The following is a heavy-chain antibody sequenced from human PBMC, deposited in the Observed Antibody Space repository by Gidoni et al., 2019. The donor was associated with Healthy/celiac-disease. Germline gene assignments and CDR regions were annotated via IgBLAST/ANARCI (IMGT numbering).Heavy chain of an antibody. J-gene: IGHJ4*02. Sequence: QVTLKESGPALVKPTQTLTLTCTFSGFSPSTSGMRVSWIRQPPGTALEWLARIDWDDDKFYSTSLKTRLTISKDTSKNQVVLTMTNMDPVDTATYYCARMPTAGAGLDYWGQGTLVTVSS. CDR3: ARMPTAGAGLDY. D-gene: IGHD6-19*01. CDR2: IDWDDDK. V-gene: IGHV2-70*04. CDR1: GFSPSTSGMR.